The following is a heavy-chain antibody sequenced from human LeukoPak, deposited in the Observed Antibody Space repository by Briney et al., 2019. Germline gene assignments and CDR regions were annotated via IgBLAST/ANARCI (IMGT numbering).Heavy chain of an antibody. CDR1: GYTLTDLS. Sequence: ASVKVSCKVSGYTLTDLSMHWVRQAPGKGLEWMGGFDPEDGETIYAQKFQGRVTMTEDTSTDTAYMELSSLRSEDTAVYYCATGLLTESYFDYWGQGTLVTVSS. V-gene: IGHV1-24*01. J-gene: IGHJ4*02. CDR2: FDPEDGET. D-gene: IGHD2-15*01. CDR3: ATGLLTESYFDY.